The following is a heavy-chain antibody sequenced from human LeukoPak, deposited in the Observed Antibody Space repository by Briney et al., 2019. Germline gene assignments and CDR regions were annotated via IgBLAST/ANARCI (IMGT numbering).Heavy chain of an antibody. V-gene: IGHV1-2*02. CDR2: INPNSGGT. D-gene: IGHD3-22*01. CDR1: GYTFTSYG. CDR3: ARGARDSSGFDY. J-gene: IGHJ4*02. Sequence: GASVKVSCKASGYTFTSYGITWVRQAPGQGLEWMGWINPNSGGTNYAQKFQGRVTMTRDTSISTAYMELSRLRSDDTAVYYCARGARDSSGFDYWGQGTLVTVSS.